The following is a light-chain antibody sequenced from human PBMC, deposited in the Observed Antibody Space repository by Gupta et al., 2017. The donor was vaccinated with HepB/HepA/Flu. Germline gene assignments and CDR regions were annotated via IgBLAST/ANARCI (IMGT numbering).Light chain of an antibody. Sequence: QSALTQPASVSGSPGQSITISCTGTRSDVGGYNYVAWYQQHPGKAPKLMIYDVSNRPSGVSNRFSGSKSGNTASLTISGLQAEDEAEYYCSSYTSSNTLVFGGGTKLTVL. CDR2: DVS. V-gene: IGLV2-14*03. CDR1: RSDVGGYNY. J-gene: IGLJ2*01. CDR3: SSYTSSNTLV.